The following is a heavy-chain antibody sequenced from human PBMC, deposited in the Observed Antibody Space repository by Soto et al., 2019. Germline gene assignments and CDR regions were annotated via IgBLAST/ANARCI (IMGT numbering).Heavy chain of an antibody. V-gene: IGHV4-31*03. CDR2: IYYSGSA. CDR1: GDSINNDGYY. CDR3: ATTRINRPDWFDS. J-gene: IGHJ5*01. Sequence: SETLSLTCSVSGDSINNDGYYGTWILQHPGKGLEWIGYIYYSGSACYNPSLKSRVTISADTSKNQFSLQLTSVTAADTAVYYCATTRINRPDWFDSWGQGDLVTVS.